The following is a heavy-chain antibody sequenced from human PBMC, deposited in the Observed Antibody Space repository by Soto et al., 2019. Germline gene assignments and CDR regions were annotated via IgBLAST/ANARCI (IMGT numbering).Heavy chain of an antibody. D-gene: IGHD2-21*02. CDR1: GFIFSDDG. Sequence: VQLLESGGGLVQPGESLRLACAASGFIFSDDGMSWVRQAPGKELEWVSAISGSGGDTYYADSVKGRFTISRDNSKNTLFLQIISLRAEDTAVYYCAKRGDKGYYFDYWGQGTLVTVSS. J-gene: IGHJ4*02. CDR2: ISGSGGDT. V-gene: IGHV3-23*01. CDR3: AKRGDKGYYFDY.